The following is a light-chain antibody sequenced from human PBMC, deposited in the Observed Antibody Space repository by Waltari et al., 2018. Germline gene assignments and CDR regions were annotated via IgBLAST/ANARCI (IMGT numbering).Light chain of an antibody. CDR2: EVT. Sequence: QSALTQPPSASGSPGQSVTISCTGTSSDVGAYNYVSWYQQHPGKAPKLMIYEVTKRPSGVPGRCAGSMSGNTASLTVSGLQAEDEADYYCSSYAGSNKGVFGGGTHLTVL. V-gene: IGLV2-8*01. J-gene: IGLJ2*01. CDR3: SSYAGSNKGV. CDR1: SSDVGAYNY.